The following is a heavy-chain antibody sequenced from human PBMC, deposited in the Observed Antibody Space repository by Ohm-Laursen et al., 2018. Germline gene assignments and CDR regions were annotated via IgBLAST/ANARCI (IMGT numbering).Heavy chain of an antibody. V-gene: IGHV3-33*03. Sequence: SLRLSCTASGFTFSSYGMHWVRQAPGKGLEWVAVIWYDGSNKYYADSVKGRFTISRDNAKNSLYLQMNSLRAEDTALYYCAKDRGASGLPLDYWGQGTLVTVSS. CDR1: GFTFSSYG. J-gene: IGHJ4*02. D-gene: IGHD1-26*01. CDR2: IWYDGSNK. CDR3: AKDRGASGLPLDY.